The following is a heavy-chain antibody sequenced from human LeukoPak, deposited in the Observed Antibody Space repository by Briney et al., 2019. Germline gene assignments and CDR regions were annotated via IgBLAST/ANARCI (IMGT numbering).Heavy chain of an antibody. CDR1: GFIFSNNA. Sequence: SGGSLRLACAASGFIFSNNAMNWVRRTPGKGLEWLSSNSGNGNDMNYRDSVKGRFTISRDNTRNSLYLQMDSLRVEDTAIYYCVRISNGANFPNWFDPWGQGTLVTVSS. CDR3: VRISNGANFPNWFDP. D-gene: IGHD4/OR15-4a*01. CDR2: NSGNGNDM. V-gene: IGHV3-21*01. J-gene: IGHJ5*02.